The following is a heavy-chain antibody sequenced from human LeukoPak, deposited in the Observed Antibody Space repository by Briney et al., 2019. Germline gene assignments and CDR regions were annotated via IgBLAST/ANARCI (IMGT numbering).Heavy chain of an antibody. CDR2: IKEDGGEK. CDR3: ARDRIGGEEY. J-gene: IGHJ4*02. V-gene: IGHV3-7*01. D-gene: IGHD3-16*01. CDR1: GFTFSNHW. Sequence: GGSLRLSCAASGFTFSNHWMNWVRQAPGKGLEWVANIKEDGGEKDYVDSVKGRFNISRDNAKNSLYLQMSSLRAEDTAVYFCARDRIGGEEYWGQGTLVTVSS.